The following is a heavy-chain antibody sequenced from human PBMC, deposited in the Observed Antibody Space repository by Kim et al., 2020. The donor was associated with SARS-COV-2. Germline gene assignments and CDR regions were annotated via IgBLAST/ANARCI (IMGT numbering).Heavy chain of an antibody. CDR1: GFTFSDYY. CDR3: AREKGAGRPNMPDQ. Sequence: GGSLRLSCVASGFTFSDYYMSWIRQAPGKGLEWVSYISSSGSTIYYADSVKGRFTISRDNAKNSLYLQMNSLRAEDTAVYYCAREKGAGRPNMPDQWGQGTLVTVSS. V-gene: IGHV3-11*04. D-gene: IGHD1-26*01. J-gene: IGHJ4*02. CDR2: ISSSGSTI.